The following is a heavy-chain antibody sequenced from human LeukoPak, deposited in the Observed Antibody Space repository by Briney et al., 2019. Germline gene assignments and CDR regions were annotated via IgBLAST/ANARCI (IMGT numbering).Heavy chain of an antibody. V-gene: IGHV4-61*02. CDR3: ARGIGTSYDSSRDAFDI. CDR1: AGSINSGDYY. D-gene: IGHD3-22*01. Sequence: SQTLSLTCTVSAGSINSGDYYWSWIRQPAGTGLEWIGRIYSPGTNYNYNPSVKSRVTISIDTSKNQFSLKLTSVTAADTAVYYCARGIGTSYDSSRDAFDIWGQGTMVTVSS. J-gene: IGHJ3*02. CDR2: IYSPGTN.